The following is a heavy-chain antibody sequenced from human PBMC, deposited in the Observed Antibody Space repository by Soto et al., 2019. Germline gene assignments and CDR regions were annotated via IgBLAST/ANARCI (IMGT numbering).Heavy chain of an antibody. CDR3: ARDRVDTPMVTYHYYYGMDV. CDR2: ISSSGSTI. J-gene: IGHJ6*02. D-gene: IGHD5-18*01. Sequence: QVQLVESGGGLVKPGGSLRLSCVASGFTFSDYYMSWIRQAPGKGLEWVSYISSSGSTIYYADSVKGRFTISRDNAKNSLYLQMTSLRAEDTAMYSCARDRVDTPMVTYHYYYGMDVWGQGTEVTVSS. CDR1: GFTFSDYY. V-gene: IGHV3-11*01.